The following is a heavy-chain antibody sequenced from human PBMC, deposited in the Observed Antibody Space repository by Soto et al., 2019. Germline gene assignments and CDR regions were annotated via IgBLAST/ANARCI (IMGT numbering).Heavy chain of an antibody. J-gene: IGHJ6*02. CDR2: IYYSGST. Sequence: PSETLSLTCAVYGGSFSGYYWSWIRQPPGKGLEWIGYIYYSGSTYYNPSLKSRVTISVDTSKNQFSLKLSSVTAADTAVYYCARDGFGELFSGMDVWGQGTTVTVSS. D-gene: IGHD3-10*01. V-gene: IGHV4-30-4*08. CDR3: ARDGFGELFSGMDV. CDR1: GGSFSGYY.